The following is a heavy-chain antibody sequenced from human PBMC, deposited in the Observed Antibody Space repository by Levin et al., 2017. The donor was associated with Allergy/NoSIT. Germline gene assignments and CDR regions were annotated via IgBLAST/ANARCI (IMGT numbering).Heavy chain of an antibody. CDR2: IKQDGSEK. V-gene: IGHV3-7*01. D-gene: IGHD1-26*01. CDR3: ARVGGGATVDY. Sequence: ETLSLTCAASGFTFSSYWMSWVRQAPGKGLEWVANIKQDGSEKYYVDSVKGRFTISRDNAKNSLYLQMNSLRAEDTAVYYCARVGGGATVDYWGQGTLVTVSS. J-gene: IGHJ4*02. CDR1: GFTFSSYW.